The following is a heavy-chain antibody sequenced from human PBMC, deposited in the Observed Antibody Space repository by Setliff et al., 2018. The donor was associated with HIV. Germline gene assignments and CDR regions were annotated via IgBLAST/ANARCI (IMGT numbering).Heavy chain of an antibody. CDR3: ARDTELAYVDY. J-gene: IGHJ4*02. CDR1: GFTFSSYW. CDR2: INNDETIT. Sequence: GGSLRLSCVASGFTFSSYWMHWVRQVPGKGLMRVSHINNDETITHYADSVKGRFTISRDNAKKSLYLQMNSLRAEDTAVYYCARDTELAYVDYWGQGTLVTVSS. D-gene: IGHD4-4*01. V-gene: IGHV3-74*01.